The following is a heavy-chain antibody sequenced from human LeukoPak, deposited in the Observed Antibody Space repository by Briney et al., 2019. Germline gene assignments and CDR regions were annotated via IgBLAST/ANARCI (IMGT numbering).Heavy chain of an antibody. J-gene: IGHJ4*02. CDR1: GFAVSSNY. V-gene: IGHV3-33*06. CDR3: AKDRGEMATITFDY. D-gene: IGHD5-24*01. Sequence: PGGSLRLSCAASGFAVSSNYMSWVRQAPGKGLEWVAVIWYDGSNKYYADSVKGRFTISRDNSKNTLYLQMNSLRAEDTAVYYCAKDRGEMATITFDYWGQGTLVTVSS. CDR2: IWYDGSNK.